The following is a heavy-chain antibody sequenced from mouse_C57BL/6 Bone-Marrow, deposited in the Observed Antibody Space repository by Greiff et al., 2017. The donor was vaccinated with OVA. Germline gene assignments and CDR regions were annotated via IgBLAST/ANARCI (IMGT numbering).Heavy chain of an antibody. CDR3: VRDSSGYADYAMDY. V-gene: IGHV10-3*01. J-gene: IGHJ4*01. Sequence: GGGLVQPKGSLKLSCAASGFTFNTYAMHWVRQAPGKGLEWVARLRSKSSNYATYYADSVKDRFTISRDDSQSMLYLQMNNLKTEDTAMYYCVRDSSGYADYAMDYWGQGTSVTVSS. CDR2: LRSKSSNYAT. D-gene: IGHD3-2*02. CDR1: GFTFNTYA.